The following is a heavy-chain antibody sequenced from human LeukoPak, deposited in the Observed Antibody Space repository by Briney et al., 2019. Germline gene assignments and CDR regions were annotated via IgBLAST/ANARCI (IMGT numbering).Heavy chain of an antibody. J-gene: IGHJ4*02. CDR3: AREWYNWNHIDFDY. V-gene: IGHV3-23*01. Sequence: GGSLRLSCAASGFTFSSYAMTWVRQAPGKGLEWVSSISVSGGSTYYADSVKGRFTISRDNAKNSLYLQMNSLRAEDTAVYYCAREWYNWNHIDFDYWGQGTLVTVSS. CDR1: GFTFSSYA. CDR2: ISVSGGST. D-gene: IGHD1-14*01.